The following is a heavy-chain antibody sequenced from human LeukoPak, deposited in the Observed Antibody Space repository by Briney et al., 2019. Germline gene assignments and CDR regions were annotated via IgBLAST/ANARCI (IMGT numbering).Heavy chain of an antibody. Sequence: GSLRLSCAASGFTFSSYAMSWVRQAPGKGLEWVSAISGSGGSPYYADSVKGRFTISRDNSKNTLYLQMNGMRADETAVYYCIYGDYEAGYWGQGTLVTVSS. J-gene: IGHJ4*02. CDR3: IYGDYEAGY. D-gene: IGHD4-17*01. CDR1: GFTFSSYA. CDR2: ISGSGGSP. V-gene: IGHV3-23*01.